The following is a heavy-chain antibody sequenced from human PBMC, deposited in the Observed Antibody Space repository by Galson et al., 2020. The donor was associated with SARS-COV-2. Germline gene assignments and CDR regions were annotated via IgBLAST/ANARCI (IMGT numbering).Heavy chain of an antibody. V-gene: IGHV3-11*06. D-gene: IGHD3-22*01. CDR1: GFTFSDYY. CDR3: ARVLSLDSYKSSGYAFDI. J-gene: IGHJ3*02. Sequence: GESLKISCAASGFTFSDYYMSWIRQAPGKGLEWISYITSSSSYTNYGDSVKGRFTISRDNAKNSLYLQMNSLRAEDTAVYYCARVLSLDSYKSSGYAFDIWGQGTMVTVSS. CDR2: ITSSSSYT.